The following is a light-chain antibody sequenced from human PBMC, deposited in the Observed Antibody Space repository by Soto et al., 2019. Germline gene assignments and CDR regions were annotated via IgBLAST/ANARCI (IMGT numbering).Light chain of an antibody. CDR2: EVS. J-gene: IGLJ1*01. Sequence: QSALTQPASVSGSPGQSITISCTGTSSDVGGYNYVSWYQQHPDKAPKLMIYEVSNRPSGVSNRFSGSKSGHTASLTISRLQSEDEADYFCTSYTSYSTLDVFGTGTKVTVL. CDR1: SSDVGGYNY. V-gene: IGLV2-14*01. CDR3: TSYTSYSTLDV.